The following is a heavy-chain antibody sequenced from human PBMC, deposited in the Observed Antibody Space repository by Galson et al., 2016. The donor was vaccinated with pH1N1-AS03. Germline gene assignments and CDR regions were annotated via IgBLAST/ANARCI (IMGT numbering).Heavy chain of an antibody. CDR3: ARAFCSGGSCYDYFYYAVDV. D-gene: IGHD2-15*01. CDR2: ISPYNGRT. J-gene: IGHJ6*02. CDR1: GYTFTSYG. Sequence: SVKVSCKASGYTFTSYGIGWVRQAPGQGLEWMGWISPYNGRTEYAQKLQGRVTMTTDTSTSTAHMELRSLISDDTAMYYCARAFCSGGSCYDYFYYAVDVWGQGTTVTVSS. V-gene: IGHV1-18*01.